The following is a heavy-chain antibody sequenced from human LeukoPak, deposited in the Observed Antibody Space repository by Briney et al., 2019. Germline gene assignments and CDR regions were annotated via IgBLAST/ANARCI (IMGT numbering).Heavy chain of an antibody. CDR1: GYTFTDYS. J-gene: IGHJ4*02. CDR3: ARFSGSSRSFDY. Sequence: ASVKVSCKASGYTFTDYSMHWVRQAPGQGLVWMGIINPSGGSTNYAQKFQGRVAMTRDTSTSTVYMELSSLRSEDTAMYYCARFSGSSRSFDYWGQGTLVTVSS. CDR2: INPSGGST. D-gene: IGHD3-10*01. V-gene: IGHV1-46*01.